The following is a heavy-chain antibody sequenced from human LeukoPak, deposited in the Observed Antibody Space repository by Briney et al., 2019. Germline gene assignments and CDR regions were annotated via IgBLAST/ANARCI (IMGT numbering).Heavy chain of an antibody. CDR3: AKDSSDFWRGHNIKGLFDY. Sequence: GGSLRLSCEASGFTFSSYAMSWVRQAPGKGLEWVSAIASGGGGTYYADSVKGRFTISRDNSKNTLSLQMNSLRVEDTAVYYCAKDSSDFWRGHNIKGLFDYWGQGTLVTVSS. CDR2: IASGGGGT. J-gene: IGHJ4*02. D-gene: IGHD3-3*01. CDR1: GFTFSSYA. V-gene: IGHV3-23*01.